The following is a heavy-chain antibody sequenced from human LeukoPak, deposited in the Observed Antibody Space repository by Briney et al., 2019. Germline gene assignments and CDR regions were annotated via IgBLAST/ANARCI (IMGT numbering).Heavy chain of an antibody. CDR3: ARGRGSSSKPRTQPSDA. Sequence: PSETLSLTCTVSGGSISSYYWSWIRQPPGKGLEWIGYIYYSGSTNYNPSLKSRVTISVDTSKNQFSLKLSSVTAADTAVYYCARGRGSSSKPRTQPSDAWGKGTTVTVSS. J-gene: IGHJ6*04. CDR1: GGSISSYY. D-gene: IGHD6-13*01. V-gene: IGHV4-59*12. CDR2: IYYSGST.